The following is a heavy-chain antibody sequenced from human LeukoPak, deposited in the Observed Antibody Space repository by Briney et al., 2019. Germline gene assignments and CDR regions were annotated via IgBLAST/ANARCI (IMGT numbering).Heavy chain of an antibody. CDR2: IYYSGST. V-gene: IGHV4-59*01. J-gene: IGHJ5*02. D-gene: IGHD3-3*01. CDR1: GGSISSYY. CDR3: SGGSYYDFWSGYYT. Sequence: PSETLSLTCTVSGGSISSYYWSWIRQPPGKGLEWIGYIYYSGSTNYNPSLKSRVTISVDTSKNQFSLKLSSVTAADTAVYYCSGGSYYDFWSGYYTWGQGTLVTVSS.